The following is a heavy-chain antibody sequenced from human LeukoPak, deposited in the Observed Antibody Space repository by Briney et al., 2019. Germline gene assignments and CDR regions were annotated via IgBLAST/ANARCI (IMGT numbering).Heavy chain of an antibody. CDR2: ISSNGGST. D-gene: IGHD6-19*01. Sequence: GGSLRLSCSASGFTFSSYAMHWVRQAPGKGLEYVSAISSNGGSTYYADSVKGRFTISRDNSKNTLYLQMSSLRAEDTAVYYCVKDPGGLARAVAVPYFDYWGQGTLVTVSS. J-gene: IGHJ4*02. V-gene: IGHV3-64D*06. CDR3: VKDPGGLARAVAVPYFDY. CDR1: GFTFSSYA.